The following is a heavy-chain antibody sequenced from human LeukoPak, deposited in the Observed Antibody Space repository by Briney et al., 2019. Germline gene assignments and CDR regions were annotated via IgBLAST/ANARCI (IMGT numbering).Heavy chain of an antibody. J-gene: IGHJ4*02. CDR2: ISTSSTYI. D-gene: IGHD3-10*01. CDR1: GFTFSTYS. Sequence: GGSLRLSCAASGFTFSTYSMNWVRQAPGKGLEWVSSISTSSTYIYYADSVKGRFTISRDNAKNSLYLQINSLRAEDTALYYCAKGANYGSPNRYYFDYWGQGTLVTVSS. V-gene: IGHV3-21*04. CDR3: AKGANYGSPNRYYFDY.